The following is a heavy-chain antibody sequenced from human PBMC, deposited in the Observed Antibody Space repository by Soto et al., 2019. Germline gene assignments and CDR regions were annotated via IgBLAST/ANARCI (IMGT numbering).Heavy chain of an antibody. D-gene: IGHD3-10*01. Sequence: GGSLRLSCAASGFTFSSYSMNWVRQAPGKGLEWVSYISSSCTIYYADSVKGRFTISRDNAKNSLFLQMNSLRDEDTAVYYCARCRRWSGLGEFHYYGMDVWGQGTTLTVSS. CDR3: ARCRRWSGLGEFHYYGMDV. CDR1: GFTFSSYS. V-gene: IGHV3-48*02. J-gene: IGHJ6*02. CDR2: ISSSCTI.